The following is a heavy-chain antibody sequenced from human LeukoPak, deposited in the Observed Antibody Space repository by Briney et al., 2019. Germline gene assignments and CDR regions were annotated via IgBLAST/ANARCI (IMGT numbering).Heavy chain of an antibody. CDR1: GGSFSGYY. Sequence: SETLSLTCAVYGGSFSGYYWSWIRQLPGKGLEWIGEINHSGSTNYNPSLKSRVTISVDTSKNQFSLKLSSVTAADTAVYYCARGLEYSSGWYPRMDYWGQGTLVTVSS. CDR2: INHSGST. J-gene: IGHJ4*02. CDR3: ARGLEYSSGWYPRMDY. D-gene: IGHD6-19*01. V-gene: IGHV4-34*01.